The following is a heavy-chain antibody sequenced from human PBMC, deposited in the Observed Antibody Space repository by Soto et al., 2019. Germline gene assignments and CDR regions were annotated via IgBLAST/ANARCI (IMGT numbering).Heavy chain of an antibody. Sequence: PXECLKSSCKGSGYSFTSYWIGWVRQMPGKGLEWMGIIYPGDSDTRYSPSFQGQVTISADKSISTAYLQWSSLKASDTAMYYCARTSGGEWLSSSGMDVWGQGTTVTVSS. CDR2: IYPGDSDT. D-gene: IGHD3-10*01. J-gene: IGHJ6*02. V-gene: IGHV5-51*01. CDR1: GYSFTSYW. CDR3: ARTSGGEWLSSSGMDV.